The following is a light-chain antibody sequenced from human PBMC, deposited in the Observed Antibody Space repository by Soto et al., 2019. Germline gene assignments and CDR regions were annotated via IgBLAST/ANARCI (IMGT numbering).Light chain of an antibody. CDR1: SSDIGGYKY. CDR2: DVT. J-gene: IGLJ2*01. CDR3: SSYTSSSTLVV. V-gene: IGLV2-14*03. Sequence: QSALTQPASVSGSPGQSITISCTGTSSDIGGYKYVSWYQHHPGKAPKLLIYDVTDRPSGVSSRYSGAKSGNTASLTISGLQAEDEADYYCSSYTSSSTLVVFGGGTKLTVL.